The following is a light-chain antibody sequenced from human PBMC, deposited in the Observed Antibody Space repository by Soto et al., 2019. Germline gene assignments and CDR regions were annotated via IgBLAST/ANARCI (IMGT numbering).Light chain of an antibody. CDR2: EVN. J-gene: IGLJ1*01. CDR3: CSYAGSTTHYV. V-gene: IGLV2-23*02. CDR1: SSDVGYYNL. Sequence: QSVLTQPAAVSGSTGQSITISCTGTSSDVGYYNLVSWYQQHPGKAPKLIIYEVNKRPSGFSNRFSGSKSGNTASLTISGLQAEYEADYYCCSYAGSTTHYVFGTGTKVPVL.